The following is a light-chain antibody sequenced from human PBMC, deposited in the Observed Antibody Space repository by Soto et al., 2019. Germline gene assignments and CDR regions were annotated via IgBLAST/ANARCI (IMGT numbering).Light chain of an antibody. V-gene: IGKV3-15*01. Sequence: EIVMTQSPATLSVSPGESATLSCRSSQSVNSINLAWYQQKPGQAPRLLIYGASTRATGIPARFSGSGSGSEFTLTISSLQSEDSAVYYCQQYDNWPPSTFGQGTKVDIK. CDR2: GAS. CDR3: QQYDNWPPST. CDR1: QSVNSIN. J-gene: IGKJ1*01.